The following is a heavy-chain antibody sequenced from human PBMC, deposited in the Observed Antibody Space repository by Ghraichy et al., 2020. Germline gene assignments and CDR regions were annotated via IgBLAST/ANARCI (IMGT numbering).Heavy chain of an antibody. CDR2: IYSAGST. D-gene: IGHD3-10*01. J-gene: IGHJ3*02. Sequence: GGSLRLSCAASGLTVSSNYLSWVRQAPGKGLEWVSVIYSAGSTHYADSVKGRFTISRDNSKNTLYLQMNSLRAEDTAVYYCASRIRVTDSFDIWGQGTMVTVSS. CDR3: ASRIRVTDSFDI. V-gene: IGHV3-53*01. CDR1: GLTVSSNY.